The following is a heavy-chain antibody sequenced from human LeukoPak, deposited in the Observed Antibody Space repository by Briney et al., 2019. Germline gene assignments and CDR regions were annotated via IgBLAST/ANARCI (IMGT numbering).Heavy chain of an antibody. Sequence: TGGSLRLSCAASGFTFSSYAMHWVRQAPGKGLEWVAVISYDGSNKYYADSVKGRFTISRDNSKNTLYLQMNSLRAEDTAVYYCARDYPARRWQWLDRHYYYYGMDVWGQGTTVTVSS. D-gene: IGHD6-19*01. CDR2: ISYDGSNK. V-gene: IGHV3-30-3*01. CDR3: ARDYPARRWQWLDRHYYYYGMDV. J-gene: IGHJ6*02. CDR1: GFTFSSYA.